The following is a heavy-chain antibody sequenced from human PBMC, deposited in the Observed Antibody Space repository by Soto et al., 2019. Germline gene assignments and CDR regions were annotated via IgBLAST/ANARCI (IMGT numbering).Heavy chain of an antibody. J-gene: IGHJ4*02. CDR3: AMSDLKLRGFDY. D-gene: IGHD1-7*01. V-gene: IGHV1-18*01. CDR2: ISAYNGNT. Sequence: QVQLVQSGTEVKKPGASVKVSCVASGYTFTHYGMNWVRQAPGQGLEWMGWISAYNGNTDYAHNLQGRVTMTTDTSTRTVYMELRSLRSDDSALYYCAMSDLKLRGFDYWGQGTLVIVSS. CDR1: GYTFTHYG.